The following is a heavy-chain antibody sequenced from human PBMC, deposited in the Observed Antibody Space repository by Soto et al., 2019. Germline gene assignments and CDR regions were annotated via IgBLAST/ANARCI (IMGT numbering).Heavy chain of an antibody. Sequence: ASVKVSCKASGYAFTSYGISWVRQALGQGLEWMGWISAYNGNTNYAQKLQGRVTMTTDTSTSTAYMELRSLRSDDTAVYYCARDLEYYDILTGYIEKPFDYWGQGTLVTVSS. CDR3: ARDLEYYDILTGYIEKPFDY. CDR1: GYAFTSYG. V-gene: IGHV1-18*01. CDR2: ISAYNGNT. J-gene: IGHJ4*02. D-gene: IGHD3-9*01.